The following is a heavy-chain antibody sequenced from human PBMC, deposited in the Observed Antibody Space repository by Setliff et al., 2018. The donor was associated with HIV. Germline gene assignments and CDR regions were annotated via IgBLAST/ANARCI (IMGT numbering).Heavy chain of an antibody. V-gene: IGHV3-23*01. J-gene: IGHJ4*02. CDR1: GFTLSTFS. CDR2: ISSKDGST. CDR3: AKSSWWEPRAY. Sequence: GESLKISCAASGFTLSTFSMSWVRQAPGKGLEWVSAISSKDGSTYYADSVRGRFTISRDNSKNTLYLQMNSLRAEDTAVYYCAKSSWWEPRAYWGQGTLVTVSS. D-gene: IGHD2-15*01.